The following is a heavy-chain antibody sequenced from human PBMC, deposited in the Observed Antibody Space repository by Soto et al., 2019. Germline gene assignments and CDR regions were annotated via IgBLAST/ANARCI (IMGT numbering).Heavy chain of an antibody. D-gene: IGHD6-13*01. CDR1: GFSHSTSGMG. Sequence: SGPTLVNPTQTFTLACTFSGFSHSTSGMGVGWIRQPPGKALEWLALIYWDDDKRYSPSLKSRLTITKDTSKNQVVLTMTNMDPVDTATYYCARIERAAAGHYYYYGMDVWGQGTTVTVSS. J-gene: IGHJ6*02. CDR3: ARIERAAAGHYYYYGMDV. CDR2: IYWDDDK. V-gene: IGHV2-5*02.